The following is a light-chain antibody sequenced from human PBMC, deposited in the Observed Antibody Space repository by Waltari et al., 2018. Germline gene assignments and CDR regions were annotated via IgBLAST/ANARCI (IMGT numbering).Light chain of an antibody. V-gene: IGKV1-5*03. CDR1: QSISYW. CDR3: QQYSGSPPWT. CDR2: RAS. J-gene: IGKJ1*01. Sequence: DIQMAQSPSTLAASVGDRVTITCRASQSISYWLAWYQQKQGQAPKLLIYRASNLIDGVPSRFSGRGAWTEFTLTIDSLQPDDFATDFCQQYSGSPPWTFGQGTKVEIK.